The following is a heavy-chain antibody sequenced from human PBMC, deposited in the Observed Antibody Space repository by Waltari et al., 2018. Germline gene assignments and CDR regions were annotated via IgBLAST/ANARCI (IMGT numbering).Heavy chain of an antibody. CDR1: GGSISSHY. J-gene: IGHJ4*02. V-gene: IGHV4-59*11. D-gene: IGHD3-9*01. CDR2: IYYSGST. CDR3: ARGAYYDILTGYYDY. Sequence: QLQESGPGLVKPSETLSLTCTVSGGSISSHYWSWIRQPPGKGLEWIGYIYYSGSTNYNPSLKSRVTISVDTSKNQFSLKLSSVTAADTAVYYCARGAYYDILTGYYDYWGQGTLVTVSS.